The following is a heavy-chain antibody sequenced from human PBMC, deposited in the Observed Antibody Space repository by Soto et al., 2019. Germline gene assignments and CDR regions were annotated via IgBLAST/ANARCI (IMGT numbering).Heavy chain of an antibody. J-gene: IGHJ5*02. CDR3: ARVFRALYYDFWSGENWFDP. CDR2: IYYSGST. CDR1: GGSISSGDYY. V-gene: IGHV4-30-4*01. D-gene: IGHD3-3*01. Sequence: SETRSLTCTVSGGSISSGDYYWSWIRQPPGKGLEWIGYIYYSGSTYYNPSLKSRVTITVDTSKNQFSLKLSSVTAADTAVYYCARVFRALYYDFWSGENWFDPWGQGTRVTVS.